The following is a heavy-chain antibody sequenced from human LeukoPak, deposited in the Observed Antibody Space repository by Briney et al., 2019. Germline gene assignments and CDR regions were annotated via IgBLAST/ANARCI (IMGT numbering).Heavy chain of an antibody. D-gene: IGHD6-19*01. CDR2: IYYTGST. CDR3: ARDRYSSGWSYYCYYYMDV. J-gene: IGHJ6*03. V-gene: IGHV4-39*07. CDR1: GGSISSSSYS. Sequence: SETLPLTCTVSGGSISSSSYSWGWIRQPPGKGLEWIGNIYYTGSTYYNPSLKSRVTISVDTSKNQFSLKLSSVTAADTAVYYCARDRYSSGWSYYCYYYMDVWGKGTTVTVSS.